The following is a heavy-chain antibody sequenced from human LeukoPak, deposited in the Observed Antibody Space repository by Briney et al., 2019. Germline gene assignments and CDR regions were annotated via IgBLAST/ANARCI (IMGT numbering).Heavy chain of an antibody. CDR3: ATTQPGGSYRDLTY. CDR1: GFPFSSYA. J-gene: IGHJ4*02. Sequence: PGGSLRLSCAASGFPFSSYAINWVRQAPGKGLEWVSAISGSGGRTYYADSVKGRFTISRDNSKNTLYLQMNSLRAEDTAVYHCATTQPGGSYRDLTYWGQGALVTVSS. CDR2: ISGSGGRT. V-gene: IGHV3-23*01. D-gene: IGHD3-16*01.